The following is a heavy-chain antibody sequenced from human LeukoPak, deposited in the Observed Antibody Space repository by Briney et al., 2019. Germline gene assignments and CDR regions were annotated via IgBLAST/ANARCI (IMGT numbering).Heavy chain of an antibody. J-gene: IGHJ4*02. CDR2: ITHSGST. Sequence: SETLSLTCAVYGGSFSGYYWSWLRQPPGKGLEWIGEITHSGSTNYNPSLKSRVTISVDTSKNQFSLKLSSVTAADTAVYYCARVENSAVDIVATIRWYFDYWGQGTLVTVSS. CDR1: GGSFSGYY. D-gene: IGHD5-12*01. V-gene: IGHV4-34*01. CDR3: ARVENSAVDIVATIRWYFDY.